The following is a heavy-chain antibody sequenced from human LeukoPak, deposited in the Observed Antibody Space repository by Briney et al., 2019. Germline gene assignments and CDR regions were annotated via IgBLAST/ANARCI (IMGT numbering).Heavy chain of an antibody. CDR3: ARTTEGGYTYDYFYYYYMDV. J-gene: IGHJ6*03. CDR2: IDHTGIT. CDR1: DDSITIYY. D-gene: IGHD5-18*01. V-gene: IGHV4-59*01. Sequence: SETLSLTCTVSDDSITIYYWSRIRQPPGKGLEWIGYIDHTGITNYNPSLNSRVTISVDTSKNQFSLKLSSVTAADTAVYYCARTTEGGYTYDYFYYYYMDVWGKGTTVTISS.